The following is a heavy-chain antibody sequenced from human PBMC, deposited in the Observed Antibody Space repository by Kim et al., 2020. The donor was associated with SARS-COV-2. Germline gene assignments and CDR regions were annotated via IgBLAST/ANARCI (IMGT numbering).Heavy chain of an antibody. CDR2: IYPGDSDT. D-gene: IGHD3-10*01. J-gene: IGHJ6*02. V-gene: IGHV5-51*01. CDR3: ARHTGRGNYYYYGMDV. CDR1: GYSFTSYW. Sequence: GESLKISCQGSGYSFTSYWIGWVRQMPGKGLAWMGIIYPGDSDTRYSPSFQGQVTISADKSISTAYLQWSSLKASDTAMYYCARHTGRGNYYYYGMDVWGQGTTVTVSS.